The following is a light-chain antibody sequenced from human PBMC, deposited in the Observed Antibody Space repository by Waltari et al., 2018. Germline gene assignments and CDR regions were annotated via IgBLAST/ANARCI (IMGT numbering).Light chain of an antibody. CDR3: SSYTSSSVV. J-gene: IGLJ2*01. V-gene: IGLV2-14*01. CDR1: ISDVGGYSC. CDR2: DVS. Sequence: QSALTQPASVSGSPGQSITSSCIATISDVGGYSCVSWYQQHPGKAPKLMIYDVSNRPSGVSNRFSGSKSGNTASLTISGLQAEDEADYYCSSYTSSSVVFGGGTKLTVL.